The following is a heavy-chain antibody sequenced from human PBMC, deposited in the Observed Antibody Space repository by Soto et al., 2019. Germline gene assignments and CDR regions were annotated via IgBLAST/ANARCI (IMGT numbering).Heavy chain of an antibody. J-gene: IGHJ4*02. CDR2: INGGGGT. D-gene: IGHD3-16*01. Sequence: GGSLRLSCAASGFPFSSFEMNWVRQGPGKGLEWLSYINGGGGTYYADSVKGRFTISRDNAKNSLYLQMSSLRAEDTAVYFCVGGGRSYFEYWGQGALVTVSS. CDR3: VGGGRSYFEY. CDR1: GFPFSSFE. V-gene: IGHV3-48*03.